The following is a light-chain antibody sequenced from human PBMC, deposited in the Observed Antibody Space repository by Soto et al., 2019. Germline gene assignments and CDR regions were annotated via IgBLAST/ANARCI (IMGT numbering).Light chain of an antibody. CDR1: SSDIGTYNY. J-gene: IGLJ1*01. CDR3: SSYTSSNTLV. CDR2: EVS. Sequence: QSALTQPASVSGSPGQSITISCTGTSSDIGTYNYVSWNQQHPGKAPKVIIYEVSNRPSGGSNRFSGSKSGNTASLTISGLQAEDEADYYCSSYTSSNTLVFGTGTKLTVL. V-gene: IGLV2-14*01.